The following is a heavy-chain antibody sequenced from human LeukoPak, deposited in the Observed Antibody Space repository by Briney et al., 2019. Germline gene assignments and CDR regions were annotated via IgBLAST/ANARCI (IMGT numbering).Heavy chain of an antibody. CDR3: ARDSLSGSFDAFDI. Sequence: GGSLRLSCAASGFTFSSYAMHWVRQAPGKGLEWVSVIYSGGSTYYADSVKGRFTISRDNSKNTLYLQMNGLRAEDTAVYYCARDSLSGSFDAFDIWGQGTMVTVSS. J-gene: IGHJ3*02. CDR2: IYSGGST. CDR1: GFTFSSYA. V-gene: IGHV3-53*01. D-gene: IGHD1-26*01.